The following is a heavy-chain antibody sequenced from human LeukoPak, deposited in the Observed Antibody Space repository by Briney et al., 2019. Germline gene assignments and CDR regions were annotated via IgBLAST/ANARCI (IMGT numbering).Heavy chain of an antibody. J-gene: IGHJ4*02. CDR1: GFTFSSYA. D-gene: IGHD3-22*01. CDR2: ISSSSSYI. V-gene: IGHV3-21*01. Sequence: GGSLRLSRAASGFTFSSYAMNWARQAPGKGLEWVSSISSSSSYIYYADSVKGRFTISRDNAKNSLYLQMNSLRAEDTAVYYCARGPSLYDSSGYYFDYWGQGTLVTVSS. CDR3: ARGPSLYDSSGYYFDY.